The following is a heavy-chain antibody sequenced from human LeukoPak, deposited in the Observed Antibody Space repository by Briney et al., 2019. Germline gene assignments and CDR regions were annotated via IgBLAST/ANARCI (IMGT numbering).Heavy chain of an antibody. D-gene: IGHD3-22*01. CDR3: ARDYYDSSGYSNGY. Sequence: PGGSLRLSCAASGFTFSSYAMTWVRQAPGKGLEWVSATTGSGGGTYYTDSVKGRFIISRDNSKDTLYLQMDSLRAEDTAVYYCARDYYDSSGYSNGYWGQGTLVTVSS. CDR2: TTGSGGGT. J-gene: IGHJ4*02. V-gene: IGHV3-23*01. CDR1: GFTFSSYA.